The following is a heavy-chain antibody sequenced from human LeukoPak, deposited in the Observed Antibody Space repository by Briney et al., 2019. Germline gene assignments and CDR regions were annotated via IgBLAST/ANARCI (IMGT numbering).Heavy chain of an antibody. Sequence: GGSLRLSCVASGFTFSSYGMSWVRQAPGKGLEWVSAISGSDGSTYYADSVKGRFTISRDNSKNTLYLQVNSLRAEGTAVYYCAKEEYSGSLLTLDYWGQGTLVTVSS. CDR3: AKEEYSGSLLTLDY. CDR2: ISGSDGST. V-gene: IGHV3-23*01. J-gene: IGHJ4*02. CDR1: GFTFSSYG. D-gene: IGHD1-26*01.